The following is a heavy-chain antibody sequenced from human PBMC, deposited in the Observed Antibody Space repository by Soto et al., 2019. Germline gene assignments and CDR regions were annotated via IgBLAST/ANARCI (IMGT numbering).Heavy chain of an antibody. Sequence: GESLKISCKASGYRFTNYWIGWVRQMPGKGLEWMGIIYPGDSDTKYSPSFQGQVTISADKSITTAYLQWSSLKASDTAMYYCAAKYYDIFYWGQGTLVTVSS. D-gene: IGHD3-9*01. CDR3: AAKYYDIFY. J-gene: IGHJ4*02. CDR2: IYPGDSDT. CDR1: GYRFTNYW. V-gene: IGHV5-51*01.